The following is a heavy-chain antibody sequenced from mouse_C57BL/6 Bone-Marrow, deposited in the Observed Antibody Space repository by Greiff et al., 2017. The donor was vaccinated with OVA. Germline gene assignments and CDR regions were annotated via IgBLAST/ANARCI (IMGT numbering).Heavy chain of an antibody. Sequence: VKLQQPGAELVMPGASVKLSCKASGYTFTSYWMHWVKQRPGQGLEWIGEIDPSDSYTNYNQKFKGKSTLTVDKSSSTAYMQLSSLTSEDSAVYYCARSRGSSFWFAYWGQGTLVTVSA. CDR2: IDPSDSYT. CDR3: ARSRGSSFWFAY. CDR1: GYTFTSYW. D-gene: IGHD1-1*01. J-gene: IGHJ3*01. V-gene: IGHV1-69*01.